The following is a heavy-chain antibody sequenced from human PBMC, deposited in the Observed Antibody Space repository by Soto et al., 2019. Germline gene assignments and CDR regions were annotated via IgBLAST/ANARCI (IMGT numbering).Heavy chain of an antibody. V-gene: IGHV3-30-3*01. J-gene: IGHJ6*02. CDR2: ISYDGSNK. CDR1: GFTFSSYA. Sequence: GGSLRLSCAASGFTFSSYAMHWVRQAPGKGLEWVAVISYDGSNKYYADSVKGRFTISRDNSKNTLYLQMNSLRAEDTAVYYCETDFNIYYYGMDVWGQGTTVTVSS. CDR3: ETDFNIYYYGMDV.